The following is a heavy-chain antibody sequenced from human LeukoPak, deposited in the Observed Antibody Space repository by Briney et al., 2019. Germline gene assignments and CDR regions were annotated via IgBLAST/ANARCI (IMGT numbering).Heavy chain of an antibody. V-gene: IGHV3-74*01. D-gene: IGHD1-1*01. CDR2: ISNDGNII. CDR1: GFTFSSYA. Sequence: PGGSLRLSCAASGFTFSSYAMSWVRQAPGKGLVWVSRISNDGNIIDYADSVRGRFTISRDNAKNAVFLQMNSLRDDDTAVYYCTSDASENERSPLQRKFYWGRGTLVTVSS. J-gene: IGHJ4*02. CDR3: TSDASENERSPLQRKFY.